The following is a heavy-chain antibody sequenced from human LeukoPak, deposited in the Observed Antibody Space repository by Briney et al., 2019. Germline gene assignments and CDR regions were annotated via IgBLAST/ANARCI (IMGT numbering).Heavy chain of an antibody. CDR3: AKPAKTDYADY. CDR2: ISGSGGNT. D-gene: IGHD1-14*01. Sequence: GGSLRLSCAASGFTFSNYAMNWVRQAPGKGLEWVSAISGSGGNTYYTDSVKGRFTISRDNSKNTLYLQMNSLRAEDTAVYYCAKPAKTDYADYWGQGTLVTVSS. V-gene: IGHV3-23*01. CDR1: GFTFSNYA. J-gene: IGHJ4*02.